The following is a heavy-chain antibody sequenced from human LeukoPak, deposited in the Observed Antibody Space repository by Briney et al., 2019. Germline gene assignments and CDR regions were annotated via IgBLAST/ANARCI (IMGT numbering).Heavy chain of an antibody. V-gene: IGHV4-61*01. Sequence: SETLSLTCTVSGGSISSSSYYWSWIRQPPGKGLEWIGYIYYSGSTNYNPSLKSRVTISVDTSKNQFSLKLSSVTAADTAVYYCARESSYVDIWGQGTMVTVSS. CDR3: ARESSYVDI. CDR1: GGSISSSSYY. CDR2: IYYSGST. D-gene: IGHD1-26*01. J-gene: IGHJ3*02.